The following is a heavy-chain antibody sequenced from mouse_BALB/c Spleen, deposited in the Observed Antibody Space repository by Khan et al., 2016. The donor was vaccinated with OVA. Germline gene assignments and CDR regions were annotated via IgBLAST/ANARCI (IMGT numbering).Heavy chain of an antibody. J-gene: IGHJ4*01. Sequence: QVQLKQSGPGLVAPSQSLSITCTVSGFSLSRYSVHWVRQPPGKGLEWLGMIWSGGGTDYNSALESRLSISKDNSKSQVFLKMNSLQTDDTAMYYCARKKYGNYVSLDYWGQGTSVTVSS. CDR3: ARKKYGNYVSLDY. D-gene: IGHD2-10*02. CDR1: GFSLSRYS. CDR2: IWSGGGT. V-gene: IGHV2-6-4*01.